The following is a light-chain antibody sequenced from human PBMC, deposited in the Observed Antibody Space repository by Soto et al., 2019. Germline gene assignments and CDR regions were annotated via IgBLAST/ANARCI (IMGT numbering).Light chain of an antibody. Sequence: SVLTQPPSASGTPGQRVTISCSGSSSNIGSNYVYWYQHLTGTAPKLLIYRNNQRPSGVPDRFSGSKSGTSASLAISGLRSEDEADYYCATWDDSLSNYVFGTGTRSPS. CDR3: ATWDDSLSNYV. V-gene: IGLV1-47*01. CDR2: RNN. CDR1: SSNIGSNY. J-gene: IGLJ1*01.